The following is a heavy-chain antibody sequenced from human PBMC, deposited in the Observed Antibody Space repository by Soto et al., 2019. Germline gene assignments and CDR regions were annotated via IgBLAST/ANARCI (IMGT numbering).Heavy chain of an antibody. CDR1: GFTFSSYS. Sequence: PGGSLRLSCAASGFTFSSYSMNWVRQAPGKGLEWVSYISSSSSTIYYADSVKGRFTISRDNAKNSLYLQMNSLRDEGTAVYYCARDLSLAMLPGVGTSYYFDYWGQGTLVTVSS. CDR3: ARDLSLAMLPGVGTSYYFDY. D-gene: IGHD2-2*01. J-gene: IGHJ4*02. V-gene: IGHV3-48*02. CDR2: ISSSSSTI.